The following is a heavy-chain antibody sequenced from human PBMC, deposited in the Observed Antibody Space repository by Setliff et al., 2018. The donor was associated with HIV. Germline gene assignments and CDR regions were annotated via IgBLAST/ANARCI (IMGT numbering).Heavy chain of an antibody. V-gene: IGHV4-61*09. J-gene: IGHJ4*02. Sequence: SETLSLTCTVSGGSISSGSYYWSWIRQPAGKGLEWIGHIYTSGSTNYNPSLKSRVTISVDTSQNQFSLKLTSVTAADTAVYYCASQGRSGWLWGGFVSWGQGTLVTVSS. CDR2: IYTSGST. D-gene: IGHD6-19*01. CDR3: ASQGRSGWLWGGFVS. CDR1: GGSISSGSYY.